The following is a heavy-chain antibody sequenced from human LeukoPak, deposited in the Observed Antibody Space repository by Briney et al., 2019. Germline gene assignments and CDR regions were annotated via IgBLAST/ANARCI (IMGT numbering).Heavy chain of an antibody. CDR1: GFTFSDYY. CDR3: ARGLPAAADYGMDV. D-gene: IGHD2-2*01. Sequence: GGSLRLSCAASGFTFSDYYMSWVRQAPGKGLEWVSYISSSGSTIYYADSVKGRFTISRDNAKNSLYLQMNSLRAEDTAVYYCARGLPAAADYGMDVWGQGTTVTVSS. J-gene: IGHJ6*02. V-gene: IGHV3-11*04. CDR2: ISSSGSTI.